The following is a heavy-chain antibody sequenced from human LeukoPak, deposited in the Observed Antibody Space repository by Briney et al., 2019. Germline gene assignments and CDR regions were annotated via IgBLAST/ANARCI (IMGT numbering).Heavy chain of an antibody. CDR1: GFTFSDYH. Sequence: PGGSLRLSCAASGFTFSDYHMSWIRQAPGKGLEWVSYISLSSTYTNYADSVKGRFTISRDNAKNLLYLQMNSLRVEDTAVYYCARDGWFGEFDKDHFDYWGQGTLVTVSS. CDR2: ISLSSTYT. V-gene: IGHV3-11*06. D-gene: IGHD3-10*01. CDR3: ARDGWFGEFDKDHFDY. J-gene: IGHJ4*02.